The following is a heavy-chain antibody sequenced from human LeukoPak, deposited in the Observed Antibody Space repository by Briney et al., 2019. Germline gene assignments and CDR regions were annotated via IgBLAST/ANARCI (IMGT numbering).Heavy chain of an antibody. Sequence: PGGSLTLSCVGSGFILRSYAVTWVRQAPGKGLEGVSSITANGDATYYTDAVKGLFTISRNNSKNTLYLQMSSLRADDTALYYCATFGVIVRNDYFDYWGQGALVAVSS. CDR3: ATFGVIVRNDYFDY. J-gene: IGHJ4*02. D-gene: IGHD3-3*01. CDR1: GFILRSYA. V-gene: IGHV3-23*01. CDR2: ITANGDAT.